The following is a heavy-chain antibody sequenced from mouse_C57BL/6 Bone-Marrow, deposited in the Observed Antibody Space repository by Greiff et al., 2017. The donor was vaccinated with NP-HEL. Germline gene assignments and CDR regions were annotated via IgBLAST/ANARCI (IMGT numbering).Heavy chain of an antibody. CDR3: AREDSNVPSARDY. CDR2: IDPSDGGT. D-gene: IGHD2-5*01. V-gene: IGHV1-52*01. CDR1: GYTFTSYW. J-gene: IGHJ4*01. Sequence: QVQLQQSGAELVRPGSSVKLSCKASGYTFTSYWMHWVKQRPIQGLEWIGNIDPSDGGTHYNQKFKDKATLTVDKSSSTAYMQLSSLTSEDSAVYDCAREDSNVPSARDYWGQGTLVTVSA.